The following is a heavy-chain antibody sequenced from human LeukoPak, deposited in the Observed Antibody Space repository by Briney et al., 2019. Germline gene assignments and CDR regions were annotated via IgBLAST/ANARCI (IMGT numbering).Heavy chain of an antibody. Sequence: GRSLRLSCAASGFTFDEYAMHWVRQAPGKGLEWVSGISYSSGSIGYVDSVKGRFTISRDNAKNSLYLQMNSLRAEDTAVYYCAKKYSTGLDPWGQGTLVTVSS. CDR2: ISYSSGSI. V-gene: IGHV3-9*01. J-gene: IGHJ5*02. CDR3: AKKYSTGLDP. CDR1: GFTFDEYA. D-gene: IGHD1-26*01.